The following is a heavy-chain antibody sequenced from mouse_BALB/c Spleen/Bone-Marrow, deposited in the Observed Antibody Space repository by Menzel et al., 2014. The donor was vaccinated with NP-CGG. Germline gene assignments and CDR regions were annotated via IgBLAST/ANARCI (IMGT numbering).Heavy chain of an antibody. V-gene: IGHV1-31*01. Sequence: VQLKQSGPELVKPGASVKISCKASGYSFTGYYMHWVKQSHGYSLDWIGYIYPYNGVSSYNQKFKGKATLTVDKSSSAAYMELRSLTSDDSAVYYCESRGEYFDVWGAGTTVTVSS. J-gene: IGHJ1*01. CDR1: GYSFTGYY. CDR2: IYPYNGVS. CDR3: ESRGEYFDV.